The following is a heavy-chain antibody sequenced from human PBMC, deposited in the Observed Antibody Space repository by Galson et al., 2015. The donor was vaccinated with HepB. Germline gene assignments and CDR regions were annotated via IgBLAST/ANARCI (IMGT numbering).Heavy chain of an antibody. V-gene: IGHV3-23*01. Sequence: SLRLSCAASGFTVTSYAMSWVRQAPGKGLEWVSIISSNGAGTYYTDSVKGRFTISRDTSKNTLFVQMNSLRAEDTAVYYCAKGRPTSSPTDSSDVWGQGTAVTVSS. J-gene: IGHJ3*01. CDR2: ISSNGAGT. CDR1: GFTVTSYA. D-gene: IGHD6-6*01. CDR3: AKGRPTSSPTDSSDV.